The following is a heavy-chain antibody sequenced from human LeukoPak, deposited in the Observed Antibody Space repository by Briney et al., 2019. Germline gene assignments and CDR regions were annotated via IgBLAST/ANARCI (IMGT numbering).Heavy chain of an antibody. CDR1: GFTFSSYA. CDR3: ARPPGIEGAGYLYYFDY. V-gene: IGHV3-30*01. Sequence: GGSLRLSCAASGFTFSSYAMHWVRQAPGKGLEWVAVISYDGSNKYYADSVKVRFTISRDNSKNTLYLQMNSLRAEHTAVYYCARPPGIEGAGYLYYFDYCGQGTLVTVSS. J-gene: IGHJ4*02. D-gene: IGHD6-13*01. CDR2: ISYDGSNK.